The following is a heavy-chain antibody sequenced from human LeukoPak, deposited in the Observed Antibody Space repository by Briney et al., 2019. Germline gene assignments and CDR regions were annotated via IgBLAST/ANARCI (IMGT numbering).Heavy chain of an antibody. Sequence: GGSLRLSCAASGFTFSSYAMNWVRQAPGKGLDWVSAISGGGISTYYADSVKGRSTISRDNSKNMLYLQMNSLRAEDTAVYYCAKDDSGYYKGVDYWGQGTQVTVSS. V-gene: IGHV3-23*01. CDR3: AKDDSGYYKGVDY. CDR2: ISGGGIST. J-gene: IGHJ4*02. D-gene: IGHD3-3*01. CDR1: GFTFSSYA.